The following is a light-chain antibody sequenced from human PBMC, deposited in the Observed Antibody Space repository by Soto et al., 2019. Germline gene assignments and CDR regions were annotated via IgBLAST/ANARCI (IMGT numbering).Light chain of an antibody. CDR3: QNYKSAPNT. CDR1: QDISNY. V-gene: IGKV1-27*01. Sequence: DIQMTQSPSSLSASVGDRVTITCRASQDISNYLAWYPQKPGKVPKLLIYAASTLQTGVQSRFSGSGSGTVFTLAINSLQPEDVATYYCQNYKSAPNTFGRGTRLEIK. CDR2: AAS. J-gene: IGKJ2*01.